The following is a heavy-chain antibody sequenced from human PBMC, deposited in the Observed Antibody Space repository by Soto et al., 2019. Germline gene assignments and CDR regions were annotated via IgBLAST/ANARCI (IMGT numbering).Heavy chain of an antibody. J-gene: IGHJ5*02. CDR1: GYTFTSYA. Sequence: QVQLVQSGAEVKKPGASVKVSCKASGYTFTSYAMHWVRQAPGQRLEWMGWINAGNGNTKCSQKFQGRVTITRDTSASTAYMELSSLRSEDTAVYYCARSTGSYYVWFDPWGQGTLVTVSS. D-gene: IGHD1-26*01. V-gene: IGHV1-3*01. CDR2: INAGNGNT. CDR3: ARSTGSYYVWFDP.